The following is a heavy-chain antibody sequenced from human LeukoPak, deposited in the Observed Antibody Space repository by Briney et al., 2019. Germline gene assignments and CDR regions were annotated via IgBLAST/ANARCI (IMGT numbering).Heavy chain of an antibody. Sequence: ASVKVSCKASGGTFGSYTISWVRQAPGQGLEWMGRIIPILGIANYAQKFQGRVTITADKSTSTAYMELSSLRSEDTAVYYCARGIAARGGYYFDYWGQGTLVTVSS. CDR2: IIPILGIA. V-gene: IGHV1-69*02. D-gene: IGHD6-6*01. CDR1: GGTFGSYT. J-gene: IGHJ4*02. CDR3: ARGIAARGGYYFDY.